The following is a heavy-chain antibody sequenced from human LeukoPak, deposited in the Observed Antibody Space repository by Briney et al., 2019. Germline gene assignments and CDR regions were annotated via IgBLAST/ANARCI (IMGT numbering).Heavy chain of an antibody. CDR2: IKGDGSST. Sequence: GGSLGLSCAASGFTFSSYWMHWVRHTPGKGLVWVSRIKGDGSSTSYADSVKGRFTISRDNAKNTLYLQMNSLRAEDTAVYYCARDGYSFGHDFDYWGQGTLVTVSS. J-gene: IGHJ4*02. CDR3: ARDGYSFGHDFDY. CDR1: GFTFSSYW. V-gene: IGHV3-74*01. D-gene: IGHD5-18*01.